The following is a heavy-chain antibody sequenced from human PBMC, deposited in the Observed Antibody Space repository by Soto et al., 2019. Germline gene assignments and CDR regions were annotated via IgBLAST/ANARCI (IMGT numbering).Heavy chain of an antibody. CDR3: ATARCSSPRWGYSYMAV. D-gene: IGHD6-6*01. Sequence: EVRLLESGGDLIQPGGSLRLSCAASGFTFSSSAMSWVRQAPEKGLEWVSAVGGNSGSTFYADSVKGRFTISKDSSKNTLFPQMSSLRAEDTAVYYCATARCSSPRWGYSYMAVGGRGTRVTVS. V-gene: IGHV3-23*01. CDR2: VGGNSGST. J-gene: IGHJ6*03. CDR1: GFTFSSSA.